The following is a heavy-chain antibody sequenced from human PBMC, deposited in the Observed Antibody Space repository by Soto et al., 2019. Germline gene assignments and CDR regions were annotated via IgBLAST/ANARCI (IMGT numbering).Heavy chain of an antibody. CDR3: ARMNDLDAFDI. V-gene: IGHV3-11*01. CDR1: GFTFSDYY. J-gene: IGHJ3*02. CDR2: ISSTGNIL. Sequence: QVQLVESGGGLVKPGGSLRLSCVASGFTFSDYYMSWIRQAPGKGLEWLSYISSTGNILYYTDSVKGRFTISRDNAKNSLYLQMNSLRAEDAAVYYCARMNDLDAFDIWGQGTMVTVSS.